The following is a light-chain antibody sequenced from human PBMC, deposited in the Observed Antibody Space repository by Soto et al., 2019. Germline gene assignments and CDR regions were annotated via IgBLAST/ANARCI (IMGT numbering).Light chain of an antibody. CDR1: SSDVGGHNS. CDR2: DVS. CDR3: SSYTRRSTLV. J-gene: IGLJ1*01. V-gene: IGLV2-14*01. Sequence: QSALTQPASVSGSPGQSITISCTGTSSDVGGHNSVAWYQHNPGKAPKLMIYDVSNRPSGVSSRFSGSKSGNTASLSISGLQAEDEADYYCSSYTRRSTLVFGTGTKLTVL.